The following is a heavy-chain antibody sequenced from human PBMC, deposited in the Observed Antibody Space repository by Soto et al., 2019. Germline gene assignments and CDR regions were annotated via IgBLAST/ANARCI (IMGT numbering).Heavy chain of an antibody. Sequence: PGESLKISCQGSGYSFTSYWISWVRQMPGKGLEWMGRIDPSDSYTTYNPSLRSRVTISIDTSKNHFSLSLRSLTAADTAVYYCVARGMTYDFLSGPHPFDPWGHGTLVTVSS. D-gene: IGHD3-3*01. CDR1: GYSFTSYW. J-gene: IGHJ5*02. CDR3: VARGMTYDFLSGPHPFDP. V-gene: IGHV5-10-1*01. CDR2: IDPSDSYT.